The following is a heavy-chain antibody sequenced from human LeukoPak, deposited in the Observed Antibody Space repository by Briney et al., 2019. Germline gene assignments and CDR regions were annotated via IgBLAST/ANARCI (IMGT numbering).Heavy chain of an antibody. CDR2: INSDGSST. D-gene: IGHD3-3*01. V-gene: IGHV3-74*01. CDR1: GFTFSSYW. CDR3: ARADVLRFLEWFNGMDV. Sequence: GGSLRLSCAASGFTFSSYWMHWVRQAPGKGLVWVSRINSDGSSTSYADSVKGRFTISRDNAKNTLYLQMNSLRAEDTAVYYCARADVLRFLEWFNGMDVWGQGTTVTVSS. J-gene: IGHJ6*02.